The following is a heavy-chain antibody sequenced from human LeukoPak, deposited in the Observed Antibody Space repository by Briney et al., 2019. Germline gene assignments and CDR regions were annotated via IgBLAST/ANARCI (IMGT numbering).Heavy chain of an antibody. Sequence: SQTLSFTCDISGDSVSVKSDVWNWIRQSPSRGLEWLGRTYYRSKWINDYAPSVKSRIIISPDTSKNQFSLHLDSVTPEDTAVYYCARDADWGYDAFDIWGQGTMVTVSS. CDR3: ARDADWGYDAFDI. CDR1: GDSVSVKSDV. D-gene: IGHD7-27*01. J-gene: IGHJ3*02. CDR2: TYYRSKWIN. V-gene: IGHV6-1*01.